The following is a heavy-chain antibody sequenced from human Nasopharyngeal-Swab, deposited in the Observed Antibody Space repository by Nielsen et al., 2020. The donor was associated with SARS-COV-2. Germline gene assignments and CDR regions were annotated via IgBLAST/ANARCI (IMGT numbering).Heavy chain of an antibody. CDR1: GGSISSYY. D-gene: IGHD3-10*01. CDR3: ASIGGFGEHHAFDI. V-gene: IGHV4-59*01. Sequence: SETLSLTCTVSGGSISSYYWSWIRQPPGKGLEWIGYIYYSGSTNYNPSLKSRVTISVDTSKNQFSLKLSSVTAADTAVYYCASIGGFGEHHAFDIWGQGTMVTVSS. J-gene: IGHJ3*02. CDR2: IYYSGST.